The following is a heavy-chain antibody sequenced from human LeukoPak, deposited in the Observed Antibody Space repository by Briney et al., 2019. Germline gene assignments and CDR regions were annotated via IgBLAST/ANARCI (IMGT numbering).Heavy chain of an antibody. J-gene: IGHJ4*02. V-gene: IGHV4-34*01. D-gene: IGHD3-9*01. CDR3: ARSLLRYFDWLLPEKGPCDY. CDR1: GGSFSGYY. CDR2: INHSGST. Sequence: PSETLSLTCAVYGGSFSGYYWSWIRQPPGKGLEWIGEINHSGSTNYNPSLKSRVTISVDTSKNQFSLKLSSVTAADTAVYYCARSLLRYFDWLLPEKGPCDYWGQGTLVTVSS.